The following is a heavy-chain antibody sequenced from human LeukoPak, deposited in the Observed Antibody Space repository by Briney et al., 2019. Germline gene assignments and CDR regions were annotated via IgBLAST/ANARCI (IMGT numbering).Heavy chain of an antibody. CDR3: AKPPHYDILTAADY. CDR2: ISYDGSNK. J-gene: IGHJ4*02. Sequence: GRSLRLSCAASGFTFSSYGMHWVRQAPGKGLEWVAVISYDGSNKYYADSVKGRFTISRDNSKNTLYLQMNSLRAEDTAVYYCAKPPHYDILTAADYWGQGTLVTVSS. D-gene: IGHD3-9*01. CDR1: GFTFSSYG. V-gene: IGHV3-30*18.